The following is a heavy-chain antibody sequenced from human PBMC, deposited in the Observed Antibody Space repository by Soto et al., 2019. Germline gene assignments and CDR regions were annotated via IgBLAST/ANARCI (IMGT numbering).Heavy chain of an antibody. V-gene: IGHV1-3*01. CDR3: ATGEFGYSSRPASWFDP. Sequence: ASVKVSCKASGYTFTSYAMHWVRQAPGQRLEWMGWINAGNGNTKYSQKFQGRVTITRDTSASTAYMELSSLRSEDTAVYYCATGEFGYSSRPASWFDPWGQGTLVMVSS. D-gene: IGHD6-13*01. J-gene: IGHJ5*02. CDR2: INAGNGNT. CDR1: GYTFTSYA.